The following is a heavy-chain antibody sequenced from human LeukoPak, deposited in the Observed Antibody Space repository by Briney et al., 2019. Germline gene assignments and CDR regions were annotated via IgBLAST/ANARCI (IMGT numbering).Heavy chain of an antibody. V-gene: IGHV7-4-1*02. CDR1: GYTFTSYA. CDR2: INTNTGNP. Sequence: ASVKVSCKASGYTFTSYAMNWVRQAPGQGLEWMGWINTNTGNPTYAQGFTGRFVFSLDTSVSTAYLQISSLKAEDTAVYYCARGGWDYYDSSGYYQTFDYWGQGTLVTVSS. D-gene: IGHD3-22*01. CDR3: ARGGWDYYDSSGYYQTFDY. J-gene: IGHJ4*02.